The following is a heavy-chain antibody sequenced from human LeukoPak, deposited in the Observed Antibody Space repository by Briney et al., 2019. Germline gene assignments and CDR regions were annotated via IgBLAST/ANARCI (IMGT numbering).Heavy chain of an antibody. V-gene: IGHV3-21*01. D-gene: IGHD4/OR15-4a*01. Sequence: GGSLRLSCAASGFTFSSYTMSWVRQAPGKGLEWVSSITSSSSSIYSADSVKGRLTISGDNAKNSLYLEMNSLRDEDTAVYYCARDLAWGAYWGQGTLVTVSS. CDR1: GFTFSSYT. CDR2: ITSSSSSI. CDR3: ARDLAWGAY. J-gene: IGHJ4*02.